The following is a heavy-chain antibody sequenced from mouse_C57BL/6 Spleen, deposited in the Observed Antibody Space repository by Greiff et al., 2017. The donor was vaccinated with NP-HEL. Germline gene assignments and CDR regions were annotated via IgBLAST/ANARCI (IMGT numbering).Heavy chain of an antibody. CDR1: GYTFTSYW. V-gene: IGHV1-50*01. D-gene: IGHD1-1*01. CDR2: IDPSDSYT. CDR3: ARRDGSTSMDY. Sequence: QVQLQQPGAELVKPGASVKLSCKASGYTFTSYWMQWVKQRPGQGLEWIGEIDPSDSYTNYNQKFKGKATLTVDTSSSTAYMQLSSLTSEDSAVYYCARRDGSTSMDYWGQGTSVTVSS. J-gene: IGHJ4*01.